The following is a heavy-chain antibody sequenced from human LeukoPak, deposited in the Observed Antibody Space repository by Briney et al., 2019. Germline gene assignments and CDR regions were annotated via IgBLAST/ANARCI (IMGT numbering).Heavy chain of an antibody. CDR3: ASRSLWYGEDY. V-gene: IGHV3-53*01. Sequence: GGSLRRSCAASGFTVSRNYMSWVRQAPGKGLEWVSAIYSSGSTYYAASVKGRFTISRDNSKNTLYLQMNSLRAEDTAVYYCASRSLWYGEDYWGQGTLVAVSS. J-gene: IGHJ4*02. D-gene: IGHD3-10*01. CDR2: IYSSGST. CDR1: GFTVSRNY.